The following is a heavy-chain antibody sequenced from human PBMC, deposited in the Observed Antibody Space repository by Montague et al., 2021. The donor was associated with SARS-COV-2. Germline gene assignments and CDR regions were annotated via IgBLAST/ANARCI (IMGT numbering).Heavy chain of an antibody. CDR2: IWYDGSKN. CDR1: GFTFSSYG. Sequence: SLRLSCAASGFTFSSYGMHWVRQAPGKGLEWVAIIWYDGSKNYYADSVKGRFTISRDNSKNTLYLQMNTLRAEDTAVYYCARDSSSGSDWYYCYGMDVWGQGTTVTVSS. V-gene: IGHV3-33*01. CDR3: ARDSSSGSDWYYCYGMDV. J-gene: IGHJ6*02. D-gene: IGHD6-13*01.